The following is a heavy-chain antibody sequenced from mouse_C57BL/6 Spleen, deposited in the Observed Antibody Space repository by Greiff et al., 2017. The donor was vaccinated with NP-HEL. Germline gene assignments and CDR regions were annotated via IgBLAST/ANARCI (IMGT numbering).Heavy chain of an antibody. D-gene: IGHD1-1*01. Sequence: VQLQQSDAELVKPGASVKISCKVSGYTFTDHTIHWMKQRPEQGLEWIGYIYPRDGSTKYNEKFKGKATLTADKSSRTAYMQLNSLTSEDSAVYFCARSHRYYYGSSEGFAYWGQGTLVTVSA. CDR2: IYPRDGST. J-gene: IGHJ3*01. CDR1: GYTFTDHT. V-gene: IGHV1-78*01. CDR3: ARSHRYYYGSSEGFAY.